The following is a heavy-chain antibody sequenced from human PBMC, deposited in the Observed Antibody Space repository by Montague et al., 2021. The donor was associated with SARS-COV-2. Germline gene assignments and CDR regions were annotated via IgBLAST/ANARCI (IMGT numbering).Heavy chain of an antibody. Sequence: PALVKPTQTLTLTCTFSGFSLSTSGVGVGWIRQPPGKALEWLALIYWDDDKRYSPSLKSRLTITKDTSKNQVVLTMTNMDPVDTATYYCAHRRVEIVGPYCDNWGQGTLVTVSS. J-gene: IGHJ4*02. D-gene: IGHD3/OR15-3a*01. CDR1: GFSLSTSGVG. V-gene: IGHV2-5*02. CDR3: AHRRVEIVGPYCDN. CDR2: IYWDDDK.